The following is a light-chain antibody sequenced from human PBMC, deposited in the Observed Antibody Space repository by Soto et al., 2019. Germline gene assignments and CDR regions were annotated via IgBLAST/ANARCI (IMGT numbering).Light chain of an antibody. V-gene: IGLV2-8*01. Sequence: QSTLTQPASVSVSPGQSVTISCTGTSSDVGGYNYVSWYQQHPGKAPKLMIYDVSKRPSGVPDRFSGSKSGNTASLTVSGLQAEDEADYYCTSYAGTYSFFYVFGTGTKSPS. CDR1: SSDVGGYNY. CDR2: DVS. J-gene: IGLJ1*01. CDR3: TSYAGTYSFFYV.